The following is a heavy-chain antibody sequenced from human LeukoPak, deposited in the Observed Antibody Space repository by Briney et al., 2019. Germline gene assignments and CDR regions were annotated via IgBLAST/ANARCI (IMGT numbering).Heavy chain of an antibody. CDR3: ARGDDFSGDH. V-gene: IGHV3-7*04. Sequence: PGGSLRLSCATFGFTFSKFWMSWVRQVPGRGLEWVANIHPEGNEKYHVESVEGRFTISRDNTRDLLFLQVNGLRVEDTAVYYCARGDDFSGDHWGQGTLVTVSS. D-gene: IGHD1-1*01. CDR1: GFTFSKFW. J-gene: IGHJ4*02. CDR2: IHPEGNEK.